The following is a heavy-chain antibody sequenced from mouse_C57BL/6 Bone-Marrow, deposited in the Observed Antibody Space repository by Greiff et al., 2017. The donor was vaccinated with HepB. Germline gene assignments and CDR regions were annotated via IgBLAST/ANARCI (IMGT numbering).Heavy chain of an antibody. V-gene: IGHV5-9*01. CDR2: ISGGGGNT. J-gene: IGHJ1*03. CDR1: GFTFSSYT. CDR3: ASPYYGSSDGYFDV. D-gene: IGHD1-1*01. Sequence: EVMLVESGGGLVKPGGSLKLSCAASGFTFSSYTMSWVRQTPEKRLEWVATISGGGGNTYYPDSVKGRFTISRDNAKNTLYLQMSSLRSEDTALYYCASPYYGSSDGYFDVWGTGTTVTVSS.